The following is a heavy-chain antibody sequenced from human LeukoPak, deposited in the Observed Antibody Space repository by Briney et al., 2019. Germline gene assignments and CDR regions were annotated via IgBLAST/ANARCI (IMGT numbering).Heavy chain of an antibody. CDR2: IYHSGST. CDR1: GGSISSSNW. CDR3: VRGYCTNGVCYPFDY. J-gene: IGHJ4*02. Sequence: SETLSLTCAVSGGSISSSNWWSWVRQPPGKGLEWIGEIYHSGSTNYNPSLKSRVTISVDTSKNQFSLKLSSVTAADTAVYYCVRGYCTNGVCYPFDYWGQGTLVTVSS. V-gene: IGHV4-4*02. D-gene: IGHD2-8*01.